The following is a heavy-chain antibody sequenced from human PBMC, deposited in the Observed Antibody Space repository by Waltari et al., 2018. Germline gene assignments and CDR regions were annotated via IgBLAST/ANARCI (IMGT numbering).Heavy chain of an antibody. Sequence: QVQLVESGGGVVQPGRSLRLSCAASRFSLTTYGMHWLRQAPGKGLEWVAFISSDGSYEYYPDAVKGRFTISRDNSKTTVFLQMNSLRDEDTAVYYCATRDILGGSQNYYYYGMDVWGQGTRVTVSS. CDR2: ISSDGSYE. J-gene: IGHJ6*02. D-gene: IGHD1-26*01. V-gene: IGHV3-30*03. CDR1: RFSLTTYG. CDR3: ATRDILGGSQNYYYYGMDV.